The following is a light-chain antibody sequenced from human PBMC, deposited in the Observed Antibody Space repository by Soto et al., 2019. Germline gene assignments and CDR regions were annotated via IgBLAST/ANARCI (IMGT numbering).Light chain of an antibody. CDR3: AAWDDRLSDLL. CDR2: SNY. Sequence: QSVLTQPPSASGTPGQRVTISCSGSNSNIGSNPVHWYQQFPGTAPKVLIYSNYQRPSGVPDRFSGSKSGTSASLAISGLQSEDEAAYYCAAWDDRLSDLLFGGGTKVTVL. V-gene: IGLV1-44*01. CDR1: NSNIGSNP. J-gene: IGLJ2*01.